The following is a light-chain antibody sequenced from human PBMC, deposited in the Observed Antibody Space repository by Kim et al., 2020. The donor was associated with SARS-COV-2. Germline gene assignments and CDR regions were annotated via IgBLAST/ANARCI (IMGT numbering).Light chain of an antibody. CDR3: QHYGSSPGT. V-gene: IGKV3-20*01. CDR1: QSLSSRF. J-gene: IGKJ1*01. Sequence: EIVLTQYPDTLSLSPGEGATLSCRASQSLSSRFLAWYQQRPGQAPRLLIYGACNRATGIPDRFNGSGSGTDFNLTISRLEPEDFVVYYCQHYGSSPGTFGQGTKVDIK. CDR2: GAC.